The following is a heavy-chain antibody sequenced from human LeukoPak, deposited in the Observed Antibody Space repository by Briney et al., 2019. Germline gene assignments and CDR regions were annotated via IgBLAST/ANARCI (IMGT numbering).Heavy chain of an antibody. Sequence: ASVEVSCKASGYTFTSYDINWVRQATGQGLEWMGWMNPNSGNTGYAQKFQGRVTITRNTSISTAYMELSSLRSGDTAVYYCARGPHYFDYWGQGTLVTVSS. CDR3: ARGPHYFDY. CDR2: MNPNSGNT. V-gene: IGHV1-8*03. CDR1: GYTFTSYD. J-gene: IGHJ4*02.